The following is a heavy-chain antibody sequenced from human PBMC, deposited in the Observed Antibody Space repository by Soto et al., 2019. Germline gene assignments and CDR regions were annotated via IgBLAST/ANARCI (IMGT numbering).Heavy chain of an antibody. V-gene: IGHV4-59*08. Sequence: PSETLSLTCTVSGGSISSYYWSWIWQPPGKGLEWIGYIYYSGSANYNPSLKSRVTISVDTSKNQFSLKLSSVTAADTAVYYCARSYSGSYFLYFDYWGQGTLVTVSS. J-gene: IGHJ4*02. D-gene: IGHD1-26*01. CDR3: ARSYSGSYFLYFDY. CDR2: IYYSGSA. CDR1: GGSISSYY.